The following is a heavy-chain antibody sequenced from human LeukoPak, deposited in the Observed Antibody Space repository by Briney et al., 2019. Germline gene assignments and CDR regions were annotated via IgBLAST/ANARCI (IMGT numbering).Heavy chain of an antibody. D-gene: IGHD6-13*01. J-gene: IGHJ3*02. Sequence: ASVKVSCKASGGTFSSYAISWVRQAPGQGLEWMGIINPSGGSTSCAQKFQGRVTMTTDTSTSTAYMELRSLRSDDTAVYYCARVSRIADDAFDIWGQGTMVTVSS. V-gene: IGHV1-46*01. CDR3: ARVSRIADDAFDI. CDR2: INPSGGST. CDR1: GGTFSSYA.